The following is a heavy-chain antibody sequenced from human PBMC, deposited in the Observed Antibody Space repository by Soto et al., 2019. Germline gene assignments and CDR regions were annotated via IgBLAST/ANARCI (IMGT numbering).Heavy chain of an antibody. Sequence: GSLRLSCAASGFSFEDYTMHWVRQGPGKGPEWISLISWDGGITDYSDSVEGRFISSRDNSKNSLFLEMNSLTSEDAAMYFCARDSYDILTGQKRYFDFWGQGTLVTVSS. V-gene: IGHV3-43*01. J-gene: IGHJ4*02. CDR3: ARDSYDILTGQKRYFDF. CDR2: ISWDGGIT. CDR1: GFSFEDYT. D-gene: IGHD3-9*01.